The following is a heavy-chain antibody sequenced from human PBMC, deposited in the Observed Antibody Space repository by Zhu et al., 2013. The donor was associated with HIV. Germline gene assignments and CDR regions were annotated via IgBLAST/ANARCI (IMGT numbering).Heavy chain of an antibody. CDR3: ASTVVVPAAIGGYNYYYYGMDV. D-gene: IGHD2-2*01. V-gene: IGHV1-2*02. J-gene: IGHJ6*02. Sequence: QVQLVQSGAEVKKPGASVKVSCKASGYTFTSYDINWVRQATGQGLEWMGWMNPNSGGTNYAQKFQGRVTMTRDTSISTAYMELSRLRSDDTAVYYCASTVVVPAAIGGYNYYYYGMDVWGQGTTVTVSS. CDR1: GYTFTSYD. CDR2: MNPNSGGT.